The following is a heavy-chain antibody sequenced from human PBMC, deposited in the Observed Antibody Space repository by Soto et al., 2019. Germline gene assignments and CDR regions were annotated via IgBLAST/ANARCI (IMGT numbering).Heavy chain of an antibody. CDR3: AKVPFYCSGGSCYQYYFDY. CDR2: ISGSGGST. J-gene: IGHJ4*02. CDR1: GFTFSSYA. Sequence: QPGGSLRLSCAASGFTFSSYAMSWVRQAPGKGLEWVSAISGSGGSTYYADSVKGRFTISRDNSKNTLYLQMNSLRAEDTAVYYCAKVPFYCSGGSCYQYYFDYWGQGTLVTVSS. V-gene: IGHV3-23*01. D-gene: IGHD2-15*01.